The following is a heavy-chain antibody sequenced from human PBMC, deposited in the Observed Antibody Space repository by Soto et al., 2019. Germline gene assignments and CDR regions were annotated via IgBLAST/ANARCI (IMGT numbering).Heavy chain of an antibody. CDR1: GFTFSSYS. J-gene: IGHJ4*02. CDR2: ISSSSSTI. V-gene: IGHV3-48*01. D-gene: IGHD3-22*01. Sequence: GSLRLSCAASGFTFSSYSMNWVRQAPGKGLEWVSYISSSSSTIYYADPVKGRFTISRDNAKNSLYLQMNSLRAEDTALYYCATHNYYTFEYWGQGALVTVSS. CDR3: ATHNYYTFEY.